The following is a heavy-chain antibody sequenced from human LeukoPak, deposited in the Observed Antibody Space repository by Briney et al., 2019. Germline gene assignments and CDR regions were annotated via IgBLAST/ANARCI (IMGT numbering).Heavy chain of an antibody. CDR1: GFTFSDYY. CDR2: ISSSGSTI. V-gene: IGHV3-11*01. CDR3: ARDSPAEPSNY. Sequence: GGSLRLSCAASGFTFSDYYMSWIRQAPGKGLERVSYISSSGSTIYYADSVKGRFTISRVNAKNSLFLQMNSLRAEDTAVYYCARDSPAEPSNYWGQGTLVTVSS. D-gene: IGHD6-6*01. J-gene: IGHJ4*02.